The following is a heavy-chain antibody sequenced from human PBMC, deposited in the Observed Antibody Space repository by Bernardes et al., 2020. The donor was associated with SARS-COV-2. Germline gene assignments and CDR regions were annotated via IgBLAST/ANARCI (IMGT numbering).Heavy chain of an antibody. D-gene: IGHD3-22*01. V-gene: IGHV3-7*03. CDR3: ARDGPDESGDYYYGH. Sequence: GGSLRLSCVASGFTLKNYWMSWVRQAPGKGLEWVANIKEDGSEKHYVESVKGRFTISRDNAKNSISLQMSNLRAEDTAVYYCARDGPDESGDYYYGHWGQGTLVTVSS. J-gene: IGHJ4*02. CDR1: GFTLKNYW. CDR2: IKEDGSEK.